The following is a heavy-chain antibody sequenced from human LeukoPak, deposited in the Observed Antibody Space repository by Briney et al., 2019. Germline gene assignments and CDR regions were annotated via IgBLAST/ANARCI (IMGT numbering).Heavy chain of an antibody. Sequence: SETLSLTGAVYGGSFSGYYWSWIRQPPGKGLEWIGEINHSGSTNYNPSLKSRVTISVDTSKNQFSLKLSSVTAADTAVYYCASVTYYDFWSGDTLFDYWGQGTLVTVSS. V-gene: IGHV4-34*01. J-gene: IGHJ4*02. CDR3: ASVTYYDFWSGDTLFDY. D-gene: IGHD3-3*01. CDR2: INHSGST. CDR1: GGSFSGYY.